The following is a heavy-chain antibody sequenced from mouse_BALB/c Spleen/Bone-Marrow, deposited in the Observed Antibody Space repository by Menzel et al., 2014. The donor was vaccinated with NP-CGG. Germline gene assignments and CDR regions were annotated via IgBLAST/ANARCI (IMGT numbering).Heavy chain of an antibody. CDR3: ARDGYYVFYAMDY. Sequence: EVKVVESGGGLVQPGGSLKLFCAAPGFTFSSYGMSWVRQTPDKRLELVATINSNGGSTYYPDSVKGRFTISRDNAKNTLYLQMSSLKSEDTAMYYCARDGYYVFYAMDYWGQGTSVTVSS. CDR1: GFTFSSYG. CDR2: INSNGGST. D-gene: IGHD2-3*01. V-gene: IGHV5-6-3*01. J-gene: IGHJ4*01.